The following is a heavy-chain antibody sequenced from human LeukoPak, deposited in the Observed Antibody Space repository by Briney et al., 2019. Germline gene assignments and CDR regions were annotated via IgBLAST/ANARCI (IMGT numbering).Heavy chain of an antibody. CDR3: ARGQLLVPYYYPKVAPPKFDY. J-gene: IGHJ4*02. Sequence: KPSETLSLTCAVYGGSFSGYYWSWIRQPPGKGLEWIGEINHSGSTNYNPSLKSRVTISVDTSKNQFSLKLSSVTAADTAVYYCARGQLLVPYYYPKVAPPKFDYWGQGTLVTVSS. CDR2: INHSGST. V-gene: IGHV4-34*01. CDR1: GGSFSGYY. D-gene: IGHD2-2*01.